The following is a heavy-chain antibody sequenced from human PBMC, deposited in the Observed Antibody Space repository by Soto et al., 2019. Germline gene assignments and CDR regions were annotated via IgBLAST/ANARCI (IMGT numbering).Heavy chain of an antibody. Sequence: GSGPTLVNPTQTLTLTCTFSGFSLSTSGVGVGWIRQPPGKALEWLALIYWDNDKRYSPSLKSRLTISKDTSKSQVVLTITNMDPVDTATYYCARIPDVRLDFDYWGQGTLVTVSS. CDR1: GFSLSTSGVG. CDR3: ARIPDVRLDFDY. D-gene: IGHD5-18*01. CDR2: IYWDNDK. V-gene: IGHV2-5*02. J-gene: IGHJ4*02.